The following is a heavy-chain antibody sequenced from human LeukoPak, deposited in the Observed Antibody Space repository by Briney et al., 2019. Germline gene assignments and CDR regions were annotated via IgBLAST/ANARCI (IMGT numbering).Heavy chain of an antibody. V-gene: IGHV3-23*01. Sequence: TGGSLRLSCAASGFTFSSYAMSWVRQAPGKGLEWVSAISGSGGSTYYADSVKGRFTISRDNSKNTLYLQMNSLRAEDTAVYYCAKVGYYDSSGYPCDAFDIWGQGTMVTVSS. CDR1: GFTFSSYA. J-gene: IGHJ3*02. CDR3: AKVGYYDSSGYPCDAFDI. CDR2: ISGSGGST. D-gene: IGHD3-22*01.